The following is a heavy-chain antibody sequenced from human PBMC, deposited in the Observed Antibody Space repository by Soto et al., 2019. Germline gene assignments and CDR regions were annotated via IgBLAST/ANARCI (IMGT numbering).Heavy chain of an antibody. CDR2: IYYSGST. J-gene: IGHJ6*02. D-gene: IGHD4-4*01. V-gene: IGHV4-30-4*01. Sequence: KAXETLCLTCTVSGCSISSGDYYWSWIRQPPGKGLEWIGYIYYSGSTYYNPSLKSRVTISVDTSKNQFSLKLSSVTAADTAVYYCARGGVSNYLGTEYGMDVWGQGTTVTVSS. CDR1: GCSISSGDYY. CDR3: ARGGVSNYLGTEYGMDV.